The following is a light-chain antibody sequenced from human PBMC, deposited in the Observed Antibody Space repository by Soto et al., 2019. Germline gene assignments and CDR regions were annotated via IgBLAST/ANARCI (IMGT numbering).Light chain of an antibody. V-gene: IGKV3-15*01. Sequence: EMVMTQSPATFSVSLGERVTFSCRASQSVSTNLAWYQHKVGQAPRLLIYAASTRATGIPSRFSGSGSGTESALSISSLQSEDFAVYYCQQYDKWPYTFGQGTKLEIK. J-gene: IGKJ2*01. CDR3: QQYDKWPYT. CDR1: QSVSTN. CDR2: AAS.